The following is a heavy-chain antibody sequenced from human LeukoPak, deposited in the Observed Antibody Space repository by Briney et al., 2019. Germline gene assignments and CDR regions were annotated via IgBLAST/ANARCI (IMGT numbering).Heavy chain of an antibody. CDR1: GGSISSGGYY. CDR3: AREEAYYDSSRSTPRGFDY. V-gene: IGHV4-31*03. J-gene: IGHJ4*02. CDR2: IYYSGST. Sequence: SETLSLTCTVSGGSISSGGYYWSWIRQHPGKGLEWIGYIYYSGSTYFNPSLKSRVTISVDTSKNQFSLKLSSVTAADTAVYYCAREEAYYDSSRSTPRGFDYWGQGTLVTVSS. D-gene: IGHD3-22*01.